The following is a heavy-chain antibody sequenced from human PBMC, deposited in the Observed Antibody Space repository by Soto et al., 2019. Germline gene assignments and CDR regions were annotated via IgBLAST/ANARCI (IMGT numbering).Heavy chain of an antibody. V-gene: IGHV3-30*18. Sequence: GGSLRLSCAASGFTFSSYGMHWVRQAPGKGLEWVAVISYDGSNKYYADSVKGRFTISRDNSKNTLYLQMNSLRAEDTAVYYCAKDWDYDYWGQGTLVTVSS. CDR3: AKDWDYDY. CDR2: ISYDGSNK. J-gene: IGHJ4*02. D-gene: IGHD1-7*01. CDR1: GFTFSSYG.